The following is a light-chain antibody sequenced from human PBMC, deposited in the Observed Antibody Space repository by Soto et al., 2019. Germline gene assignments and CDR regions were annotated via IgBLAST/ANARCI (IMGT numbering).Light chain of an antibody. J-gene: IGKJ1*01. CDR1: QSVSSSY. CDR3: QQFGSSTWT. Sequence: EIVLTQSPGTLSLSPGARATLSCRASQSVSSSYVAWSQHKPGQAPRLLVYDTSFTATGIPDRVSGSGSGTDFTLTISRLELEDFAVYDWQQFGSSTWTFGQGTKVEIK. CDR2: DTS. V-gene: IGKV3-20*01.